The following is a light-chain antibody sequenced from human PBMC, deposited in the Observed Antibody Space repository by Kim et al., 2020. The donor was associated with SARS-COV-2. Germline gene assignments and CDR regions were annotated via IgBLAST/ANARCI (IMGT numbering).Light chain of an antibody. Sequence: PRVTTSSPGGEANTGAGEDLRRYERLPGTAPKSLAYGNSSGPSGLPDRFSGSKYGTSASRAITGLQAEDEADYYGQSYDSSLSGYVFGTGTKVTVL. V-gene: IGLV1-40*01. CDR3: QSYDSSLSGYV. CDR1: EANTGAGED. J-gene: IGLJ1*01. CDR2: GNS.